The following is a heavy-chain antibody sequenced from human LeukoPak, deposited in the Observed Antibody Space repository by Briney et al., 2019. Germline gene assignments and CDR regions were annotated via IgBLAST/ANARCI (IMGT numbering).Heavy chain of an antibody. V-gene: IGHV4-39*01. Sequence: PSETLSLTCTVSGGSIISSSYYWGWLRQPPGKGLEWIGSISYSGSTYYNPSLKSRVTISVDTSKNQFSLKVSSVTAADTAVYYCARQIAAATLYFFDYWGQGTLVTVSS. CDR1: GGSIISSSYY. J-gene: IGHJ4*02. CDR2: ISYSGST. D-gene: IGHD6-13*01. CDR3: ARQIAAATLYFFDY.